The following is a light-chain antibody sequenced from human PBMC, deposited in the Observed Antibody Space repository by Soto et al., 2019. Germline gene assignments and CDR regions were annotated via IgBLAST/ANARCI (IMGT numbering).Light chain of an antibody. CDR3: SSYTRSSTYV. CDR2: EVS. Sequence: QSVLTQPASVSGSPGQSITISCTGTSSDVGGYNYVSWYQQHPGKAPKLMIYEVSNQPSGVSNRFSGSKSGNTASLTISGLQAEDEADYYCSSYTRSSTYVFGNGTKVTV. J-gene: IGLJ1*01. V-gene: IGLV2-14*01. CDR1: SSDVGGYNY.